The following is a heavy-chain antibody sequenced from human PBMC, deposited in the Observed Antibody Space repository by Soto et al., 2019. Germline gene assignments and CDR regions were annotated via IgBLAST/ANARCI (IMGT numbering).Heavy chain of an antibody. D-gene: IGHD4-17*01. CDR2: ISGSGGST. CDR1: GFTFSSYA. CDR3: AKVPDDYGDYGIRVGWFGP. Sequence: EVQLLESGGGLVQPGGSLRLSCAASGFTFSSYAMSWVRQAPGKGLEWVSAISGSGGSTYYADSVKARFTISRDNSKNTLYLQMNRLRAEDTAVYYCAKVPDDYGDYGIRVGWFGPWGEGTLVNVSS. J-gene: IGHJ5*02. V-gene: IGHV3-23*01.